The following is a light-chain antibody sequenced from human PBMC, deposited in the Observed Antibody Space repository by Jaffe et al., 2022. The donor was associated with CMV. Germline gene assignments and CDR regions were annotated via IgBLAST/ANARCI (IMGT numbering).Light chain of an antibody. CDR2: DAS. Sequence: EIVLTQSPATLALSPGERATLSCRASQGVNSYLAWYQQNPGQAPRLLIYDASNRASGIPARFSGSGSGTDFTLTISSLEPEDFAVYYCQQRKNWPPTFGGGTKVEIK. CDR1: QGVNSY. J-gene: IGKJ4*01. CDR3: QQRKNWPPT. V-gene: IGKV3-11*01.